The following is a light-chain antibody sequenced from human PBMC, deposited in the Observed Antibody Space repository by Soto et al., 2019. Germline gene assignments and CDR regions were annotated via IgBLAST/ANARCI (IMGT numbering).Light chain of an antibody. CDR1: SSDVGGYDH. J-gene: IGLJ1*01. Sequence: QSALTQPPSASGSPGQSVTIPCTGTSSDVGGYDHVSWYQQHPGKAPKPLIYEATKRPAGVPDRFSGSKSGNTASLTVSGLQAEDEADYYCSSDAGNYNYVFGTGTKVTVL. V-gene: IGLV2-8*01. CDR3: SSDAGNYNYV. CDR2: EAT.